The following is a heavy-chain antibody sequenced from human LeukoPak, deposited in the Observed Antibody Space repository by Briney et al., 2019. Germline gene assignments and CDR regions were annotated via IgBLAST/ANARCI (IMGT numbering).Heavy chain of an antibody. D-gene: IGHD3-3*01. J-gene: IGHJ4*02. V-gene: IGHV3-30*02. Sequence: GGTLRLSCAASGFTFSSYGMHWVRQAPGKGLEWVAFIRYDGSNKYYADSVKGRITISRDNSKNTLYLQMNSLRAEDTAVYYCAKDPYDFWSGYYDYWGQGTLVTVSS. CDR2: IRYDGSNK. CDR1: GFTFSSYG. CDR3: AKDPYDFWSGYYDY.